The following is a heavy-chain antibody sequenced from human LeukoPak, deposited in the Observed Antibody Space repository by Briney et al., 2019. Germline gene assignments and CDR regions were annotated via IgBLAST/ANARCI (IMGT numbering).Heavy chain of an antibody. J-gene: IGHJ4*02. D-gene: IGHD6-19*01. Sequence: PGRSLRLSCAASGFTFDDYAMHWVRQAPGKGLEWVSGISWNSGSIGYADSVEGRFTISRDNAKNSLYLQMNSLRAEDTALYYCAKDMSVAGTSIFDYWGQGTLVTVSS. V-gene: IGHV3-9*01. CDR3: AKDMSVAGTSIFDY. CDR1: GFTFDDYA. CDR2: ISWNSGSI.